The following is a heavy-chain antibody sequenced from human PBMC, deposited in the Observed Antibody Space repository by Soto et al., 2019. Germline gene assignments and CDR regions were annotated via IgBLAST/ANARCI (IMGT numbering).Heavy chain of an antibody. CDR1: GYSFTSYW. V-gene: IGHV5-51*01. D-gene: IGHD1-1*01. CDR2: IYPGDSDT. J-gene: IGHJ4*02. CDR3: ARHNRALAPGGY. Sequence: GESLKVSWKGSGYSFTSYWIGWVRQIPWKGLEWMGIIYPGDSDTRYSPSFQGQVTISADKVISTAYLQWSSLKASDTAMYYCARHNRALAPGGYWGQGTLVTVSS.